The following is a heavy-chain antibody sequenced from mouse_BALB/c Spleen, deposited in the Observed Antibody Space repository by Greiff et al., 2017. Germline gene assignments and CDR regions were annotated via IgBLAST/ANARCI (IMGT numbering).Heavy chain of an antibody. J-gene: IGHJ3*01. V-gene: IGHV1-39*01. D-gene: IGHD1-2*01. Sequence: EVQLQQTGPELVKPGASVKISCKASGYSFTDYIMLWVKQSHGKSLEWIGNINPYYGSTSYNLKFKGKATLTVDKSSSTAYMQLNSLTSEDSAVYYCARFGSFAYWGQGTLVTVSA. CDR3: ARFGSFAY. CDR2: INPYYGST. CDR1: GYSFTDYI.